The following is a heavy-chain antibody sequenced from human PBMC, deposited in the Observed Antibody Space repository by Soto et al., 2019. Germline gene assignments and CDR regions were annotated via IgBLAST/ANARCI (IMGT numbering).Heavy chain of an antibody. V-gene: IGHV4-61*01. J-gene: IGHJ4*02. CDR1: GGSVNSDSYY. D-gene: IGHD2-2*01. CDR2: IYYTGSA. Sequence: TLSLTCTVSGGSVNSDSYYWSWIRQPPGKGLEWIGYIYYTGSANYNPSLKSRVTISLDTSRNQFSLKLGSVTAAETAVFYCAREYANSPEAFDYWGQGALVTVSS. CDR3: AREYANSPEAFDY.